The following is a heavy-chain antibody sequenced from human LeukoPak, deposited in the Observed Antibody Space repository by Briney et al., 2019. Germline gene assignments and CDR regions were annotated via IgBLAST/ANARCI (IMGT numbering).Heavy chain of an antibody. CDR3: ASGGYCSSTSCYPTWFDP. Sequence: SETLSLTCAVYGGSFSGYYWSWIRQPPGKGLEWIGEVNYSGSTNYNPFLQSRVTMSVDTSKNRFSLKLSSVTAADTAVYYCASGGYCSSTSCYPTWFDPWGQGTLVTVSS. J-gene: IGHJ5*02. V-gene: IGHV4-34*01. D-gene: IGHD2-2*01. CDR2: VNYSGST. CDR1: GGSFSGYY.